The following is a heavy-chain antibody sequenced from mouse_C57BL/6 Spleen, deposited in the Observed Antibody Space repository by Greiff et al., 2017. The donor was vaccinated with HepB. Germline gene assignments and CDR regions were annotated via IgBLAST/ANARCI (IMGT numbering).Heavy chain of an antibody. V-gene: IGHV1-64*01. CDR1: GYTFTSYW. CDR2: IHPNSGST. J-gene: IGHJ2*01. CDR3: ARSGVGYYPYFDY. Sequence: QVQLQQSGAELVKPGASVKLSCKASGYTFTSYWMHWVKQRPGQGLEWIGMIHPNSGSTNYNEKFKSKATLTVDKSSSTAYMQLSSLTSEDSAVYYCARSGVGYYPYFDYWGQGTTLTVSS. D-gene: IGHD2-3*01.